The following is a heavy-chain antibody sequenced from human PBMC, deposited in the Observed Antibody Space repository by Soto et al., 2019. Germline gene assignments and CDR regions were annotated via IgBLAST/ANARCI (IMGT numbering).Heavy chain of an antibody. CDR3: ARGLGVGSGRRLQH. CDR2: INPDNGST. CDR1: GDTFTSYY. V-gene: IGHV1-46*04. J-gene: IGHJ1*01. D-gene: IGHD6-19*01. Sequence: QVQLVQSGAEVKKPGASVKISCKTSGDTFTSYYLQWVRQAPGRGLEWMGIINPDNGSTNYAQKLRGRVTMTRDTSTSTVYMDRTSLRSEDTAVYYCARGLGVGSGRRLQHWGQGTLVTVSS.